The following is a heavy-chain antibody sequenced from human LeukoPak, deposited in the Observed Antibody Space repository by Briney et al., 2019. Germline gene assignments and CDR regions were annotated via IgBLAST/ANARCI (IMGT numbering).Heavy chain of an antibody. CDR3: ARVNGRRGYNWNDVDGY. Sequence: GGSLRLSCAASGFTFSSYSMNWVRQAPGKGLEWVSSISSSSSYIYYADSVKGRFTISRDNAKNSLYLQMNSLRAEDTAVYYCARVNGRRGYNWNDVDGYWGQGTLVTVSS. J-gene: IGHJ4*02. D-gene: IGHD1-20*01. V-gene: IGHV3-21*01. CDR1: GFTFSSYS. CDR2: ISSSSSYI.